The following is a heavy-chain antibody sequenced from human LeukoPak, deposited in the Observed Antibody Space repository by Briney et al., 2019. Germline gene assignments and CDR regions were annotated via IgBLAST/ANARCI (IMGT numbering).Heavy chain of an antibody. CDR3: AKDAPPDEYYDSSGYWYFDL. D-gene: IGHD3-22*01. CDR2: ISGSGGST. CDR1: GFTFSSYA. V-gene: IGHV3-23*01. J-gene: IGHJ2*01. Sequence: TGGSLRLSCAASGFTFSSYAMSWVRQAPGKGLEWVSAISGSGGSTYYADSVKRRFTISRDNSKNTLYLQMNSLRAEDTAVYYCAKDAPPDEYYDSSGYWYFDLWGRGTLVAVSS.